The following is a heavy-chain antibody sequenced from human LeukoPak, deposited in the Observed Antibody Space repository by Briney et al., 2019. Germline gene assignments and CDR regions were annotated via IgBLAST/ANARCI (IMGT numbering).Heavy chain of an antibody. CDR1: GYTFTSYG. J-gene: IGHJ4*02. Sequence: EASVKVSCKASGYTFTSYGISWVRQAPGQGLEWMGWISAYNGNTNYAQKLQGRVTMTTDTSTSTAYMELRSLRSDDTAVYYCAIYYYDSSGYYTPLLFDYWGQGTLVTAS. CDR2: ISAYNGNT. CDR3: AIYYYDSSGYYTPLLFDY. D-gene: IGHD3-22*01. V-gene: IGHV1-18*01.